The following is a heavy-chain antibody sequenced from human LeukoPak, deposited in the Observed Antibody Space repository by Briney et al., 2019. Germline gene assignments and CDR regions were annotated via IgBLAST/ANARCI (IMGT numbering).Heavy chain of an antibody. CDR2: INHSGST. CDR1: GVTFSSFD. J-gene: IGHJ4*02. V-gene: IGHV4-34*01. CDR3: ARRYSSGWGEAFDY. Sequence: PGGSLRLSCAASGVTFSSFDMNWVRQPPGKGLEWIGEINHSGSTNYNPSLKSRVTISVDTSKNQFSLKLSSVTAADTAVYYCARRYSSGWGEAFDYWGQGTLVTVSS. D-gene: IGHD6-19*01.